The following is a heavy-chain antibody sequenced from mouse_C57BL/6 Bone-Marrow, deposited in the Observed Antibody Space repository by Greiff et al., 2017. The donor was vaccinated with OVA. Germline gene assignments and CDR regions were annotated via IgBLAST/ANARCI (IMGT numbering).Heavy chain of an antibody. Sequence: QVQLQQPGAELVKPGASVKLSCKASGYTFTSYWLQWIQQRPGPGLAWIGEIDPSDSYTNYNQKFKGQATLTVDKSYSTPYMQLSILTSEDSAVYYCARSDYYGSSYCWYFDVWGTGTTVTVSS. V-gene: IGHV1-50*01. J-gene: IGHJ1*03. CDR1: GYTFTSYW. D-gene: IGHD1-1*01. CDR2: IDPSDSYT. CDR3: ARSDYYGSSYCWYFDV.